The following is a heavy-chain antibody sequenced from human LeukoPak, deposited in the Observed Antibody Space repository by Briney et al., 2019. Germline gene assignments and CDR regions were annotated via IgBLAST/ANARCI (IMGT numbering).Heavy chain of an antibody. V-gene: IGHV1-2*02. D-gene: IGHD3-22*01. CDR1: GYTFTGYY. CDR3: ARGRYYYDSSGYYLFAY. Sequence: ASVRVSFKASGYTFTGYYIHWVRPAPGQGVGWVGWINPNSGGTNYAQKFQGRVPMTRDTSISTAYMELSRLRSDDTAVYYCARGRYYYDSSGYYLFAYCGQGTLVTVSS. J-gene: IGHJ4*02. CDR2: INPNSGGT.